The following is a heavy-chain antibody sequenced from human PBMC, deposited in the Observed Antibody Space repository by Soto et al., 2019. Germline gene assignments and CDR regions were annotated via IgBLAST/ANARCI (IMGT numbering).Heavy chain of an antibody. CDR2: ISGSGGST. V-gene: IGHV3-23*01. Sequence: GGSLRLSCAASGFTFSSYSMSWVRQAPGKGLEWVSAISGSGGSTYYADSVKGRFTISRDNSKNTLYLQMNSLRAEDTAVYYCASSNIGMIVAVDYWGQGTLVTVSS. CDR3: ASSNIGMIVAVDY. D-gene: IGHD3-22*01. J-gene: IGHJ4*02. CDR1: GFTFSSYS.